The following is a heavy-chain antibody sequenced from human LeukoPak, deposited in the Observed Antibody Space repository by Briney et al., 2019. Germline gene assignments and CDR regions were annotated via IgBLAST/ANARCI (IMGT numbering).Heavy chain of an antibody. CDR2: INPNSGGT. V-gene: IGHV1-2*02. D-gene: IGHD6-13*01. CDR1: GYTFTGYF. CDR3: AKGWQQLAEYFQH. J-gene: IGHJ1*01. Sequence: GASVKVSCKASGYTFTGYFIHWVRQAPGQGLEWMAWINPNSGGTNYARKFQGRVTMTRDTSISTAYMELSRLRSDDTAVYYCAKGWQQLAEYFQHWGQGTLVTVSS.